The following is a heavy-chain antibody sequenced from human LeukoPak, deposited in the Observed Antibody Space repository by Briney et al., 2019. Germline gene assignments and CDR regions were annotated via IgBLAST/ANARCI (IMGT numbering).Heavy chain of an antibody. CDR3: ARGIVDPYSFDS. CDR2: IYSTGST. J-gene: IGHJ4*02. CDR1: GGSINFYY. D-gene: IGHD3-22*01. V-gene: IGHV4-4*07. Sequence: SETLSLTCTVSGGSINFYYWNWIRQPAGKGLEWIGRIYSTGSTNYSPSLKSRVTMSVDKSKNQFSLNLSSVTAADTAVYYCARGIVDPYSFDSWGQGILVTVSS.